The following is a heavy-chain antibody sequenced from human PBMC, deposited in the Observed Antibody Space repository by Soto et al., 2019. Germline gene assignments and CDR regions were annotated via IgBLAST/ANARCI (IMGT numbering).Heavy chain of an antibody. V-gene: IGHV3-33*01. J-gene: IGHJ6*02. D-gene: IGHD3-3*01. Sequence: GEFLRLACAASAFTFSSYGMHWVRQAPGKGLEWVAVIWYDGSNKDYEDSVKGRFTISRESPKNMLYLQMNSLRGEDTAVYYCARGTGGITIFGGVAGGMDVWGQGTTVTVSS. CDR1: AFTFSSYG. CDR2: IWYDGSNK. CDR3: ARGTGGITIFGGVAGGMDV.